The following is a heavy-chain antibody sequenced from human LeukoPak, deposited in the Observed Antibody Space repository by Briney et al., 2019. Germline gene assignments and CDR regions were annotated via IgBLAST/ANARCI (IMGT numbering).Heavy chain of an antibody. CDR2: IIPIFGTA. CDR3: ARDLVYSSSPSNVWIDAFDI. J-gene: IGHJ3*02. D-gene: IGHD6-6*01. CDR1: GGTFSSYA. Sequence: ASVKVSCKASGGTFSSYAISWVRQAPGQGLEWMGGIIPIFGTANYAQKFQGRVTITADKSTSTAYMELSSLRSEDTAVYYCARDLVYSSSPSNVWIDAFDIWGQGTMVTVSS. V-gene: IGHV1-69*06.